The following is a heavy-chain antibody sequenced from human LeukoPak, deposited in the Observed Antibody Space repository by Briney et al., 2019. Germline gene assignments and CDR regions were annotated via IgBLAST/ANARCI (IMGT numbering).Heavy chain of an antibody. D-gene: IGHD6-6*01. Sequence: GGSLRLSCAASRFTLSSYWMSWVRQAPGKGLECVANIKQDGSEKYYVDSVKGRFTISRDNAKNSLFLQMNSLRAEDTAVYYCARDARPYYYSYMDVWGKGTTVTVSS. CDR1: RFTLSSYW. CDR2: IKQDGSEK. CDR3: ARDARPYYYSYMDV. V-gene: IGHV3-7*01. J-gene: IGHJ6*03.